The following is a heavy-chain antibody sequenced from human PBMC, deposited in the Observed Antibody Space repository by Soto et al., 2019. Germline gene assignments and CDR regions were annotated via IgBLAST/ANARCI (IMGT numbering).Heavy chain of an antibody. Sequence: GGSLKNSCKGSWYTFTNYWIGWVRQMPGKGLEWMGIIYPGDSDTKYNPSFQGQVTISADKSITTTYLQWSSLKASDTAIYYCAASIFYYGMDVWGQGTTVTVSS. CDR1: WYTFTNYW. V-gene: IGHV5-51*01. J-gene: IGHJ6*02. CDR2: IYPGDSDT. CDR3: AASIFYYGMDV.